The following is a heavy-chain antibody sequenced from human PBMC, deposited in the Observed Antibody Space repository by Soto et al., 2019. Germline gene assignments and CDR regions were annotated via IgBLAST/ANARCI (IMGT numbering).Heavy chain of an antibody. CDR2: ISSSSSYI. CDR3: ARDGSSSSAGFDY. CDR1: GFTFSSYS. V-gene: IGHV3-21*01. D-gene: IGHD6-6*01. Sequence: EVQLVESGGGLVKPGGSLRLSCAASGFTFSSYSMNWVRQAPGKGLEWVSSISSSSSYIYYADSVKGRFTISRDNAKNSLYLQMNSLRAEDTAVYYCARDGSSSSAGFDYWGQGTLVTVSS. J-gene: IGHJ4*02.